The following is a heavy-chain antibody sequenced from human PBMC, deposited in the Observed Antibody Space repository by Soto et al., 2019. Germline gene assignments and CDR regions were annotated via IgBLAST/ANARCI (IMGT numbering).Heavy chain of an antibody. J-gene: IGHJ6*02. CDR1: GYSFTSYW. CDR2: IDPSDSYT. V-gene: IGHV5-10-1*01. Sequence: GESLKISCQGSGYSFTSYWISWVRQMPGKGLEWMGRIDPSDSYTNYSPSFQGHVTISADKSISTAYLQWSSLKASDTAMYYCARDLRRVNSDFPYNYYGMDVWGQGTTVTVSS. D-gene: IGHD3-3*01. CDR3: ARDLRRVNSDFPYNYYGMDV.